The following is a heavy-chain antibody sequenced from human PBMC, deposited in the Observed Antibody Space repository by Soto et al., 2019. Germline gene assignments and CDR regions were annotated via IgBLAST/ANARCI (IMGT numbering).Heavy chain of an antibody. D-gene: IGHD6-13*01. CDR2: INWDGRIT. Sequence: EVQLGESGGTVIQPGGSLLLSCADSGFIFDDFTMHWVSLLPGKGLQWVSYINWDGRITMYEDSVKGRFTISRDHTTSHLYRQIDSLGSADPALYYCETDEGAAVESPGAGGQGTRFTVSS. CDR1: GFIFDDFT. CDR3: ETDEGAAVESPGA. V-gene: IGHV3-43*01. J-gene: IGHJ4*02.